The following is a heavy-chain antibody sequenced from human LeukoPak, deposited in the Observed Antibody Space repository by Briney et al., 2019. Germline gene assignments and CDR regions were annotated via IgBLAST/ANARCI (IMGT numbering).Heavy chain of an antibody. V-gene: IGHV1-69*04. CDR2: IIPILGIA. CDR1: GGTFNSYA. D-gene: IGHD3-10*01. J-gene: IGHJ4*02. Sequence: SVKVSCKASGGTFNSYAISWERQAPGQGLEWMGRIIPILGIANYAQKFQGRVTITADKSTSTAYMELSSLRSEDTAVYYCARGGYYGSGGYWGQGTLVTVSS. CDR3: ARGGYYGSGGY.